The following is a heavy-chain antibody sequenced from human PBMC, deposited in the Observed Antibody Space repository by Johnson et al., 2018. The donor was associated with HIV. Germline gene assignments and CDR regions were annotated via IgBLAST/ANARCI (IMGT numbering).Heavy chain of an antibody. CDR2: ISDDGSDE. D-gene: IGHD3-10*01. CDR3: AKVEVYYYGSGSSNAFDI. V-gene: IGHV3-30*18. Sequence: QVQLVESGGTVVQPGRSLRLSCAVSGFTFSNFAMHWVRQAPGKGLVWVALISDDGSDENYADSVKGRFTISRDNSKNTLYLQMNSLRAEDTAVYYCAKVEVYYYGSGSSNAFDIWGQGTMVTVSS. J-gene: IGHJ3*02. CDR1: GFTFSNFA.